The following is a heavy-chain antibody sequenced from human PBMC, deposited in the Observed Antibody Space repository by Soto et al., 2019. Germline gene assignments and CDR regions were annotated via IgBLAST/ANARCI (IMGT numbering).Heavy chain of an antibody. CDR3: ARNFHYDSGTYLFDLDY. D-gene: IGHD3-10*01. CDR2: ISYDGGTK. Sequence: QVQLVESGGGVVQPGRSLRLSCAASGFTFSNYAVHWVRQAPGKGLEWVAVISYDGGTKNYADSVKGRFTISRDNSMNTLYLQMNSLRVEDTAVYYCARNFHYDSGTYLFDLDYWGQGTLVTVSS. J-gene: IGHJ4*02. CDR1: GFTFSNYA. V-gene: IGHV3-30-3*01.